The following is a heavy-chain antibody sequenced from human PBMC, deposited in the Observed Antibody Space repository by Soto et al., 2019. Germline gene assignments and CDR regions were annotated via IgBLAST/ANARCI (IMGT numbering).Heavy chain of an antibody. D-gene: IGHD3-9*01. Sequence: QVQLQQWGAGLLKPSETLSLTCAVYGGSFSGYYWSWIRQPPGKGLEWIGEINHSGSTNYNPSLKSRVTISVDTSKNQFSLKLSSVTAADTAVYYCARGEGILTGYYFDYWGQGTLVTVSS. CDR2: INHSGST. J-gene: IGHJ4*02. CDR1: GGSFSGYY. V-gene: IGHV4-34*01. CDR3: ARGEGILTGYYFDY.